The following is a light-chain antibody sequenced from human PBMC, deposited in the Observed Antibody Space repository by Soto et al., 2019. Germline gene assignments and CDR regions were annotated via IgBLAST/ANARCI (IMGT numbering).Light chain of an antibody. J-gene: IGLJ3*02. CDR3: SSYTSSSTRV. V-gene: IGLV2-14*01. CDR1: SSDVGGYNY. Sequence: QSALTQPASVSGSPGQSITISCTGTSSDVGGYNYVSWYQQHPGKAPKLMIYEVSNRPSGVSNRFSGSKSGNTASLTISGLQAEDEADCYCSSYTSSSTRVFGGGTKVTVL. CDR2: EVS.